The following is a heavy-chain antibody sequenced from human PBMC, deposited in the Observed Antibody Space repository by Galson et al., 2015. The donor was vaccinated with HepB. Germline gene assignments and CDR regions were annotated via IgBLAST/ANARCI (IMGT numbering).Heavy chain of an antibody. V-gene: IGHV3-23*01. J-gene: IGHJ4*02. Sequence: SLRLSCAASGFTSSSYAMSWVRQAPGKGPEWVAATSGSGDSTHYADSVKGRFSISRDNSKNTLSLQMNSLRADDTAVYYCVTGTYRSGWYVWGQGTLVTVSS. D-gene: IGHD6-19*01. CDR1: GFTSSSYA. CDR3: VTGTYRSGWYV. CDR2: TSGSGDST.